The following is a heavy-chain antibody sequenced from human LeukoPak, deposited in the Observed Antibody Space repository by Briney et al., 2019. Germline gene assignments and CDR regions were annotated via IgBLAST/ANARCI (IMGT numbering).Heavy chain of an antibody. Sequence: PGGSLRLSCAASGFTFSSYAMHWVRQAPGKGLEWVAVISYDGSNKYYADSVKGRFTISRDNSKNTLYLQMNSLRAEDTAVYYCARADPPGAFDIWGQGTMVTVSS. CDR2: ISYDGSNK. CDR1: GFTFSSYA. J-gene: IGHJ3*02. CDR3: ARADPPGAFDI. V-gene: IGHV3-30*04.